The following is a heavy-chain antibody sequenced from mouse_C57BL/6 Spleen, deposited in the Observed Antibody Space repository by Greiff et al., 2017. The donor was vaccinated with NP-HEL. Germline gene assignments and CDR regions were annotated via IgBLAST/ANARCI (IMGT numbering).Heavy chain of an antibody. J-gene: IGHJ3*01. CDR2: ISSGGSYT. CDR1: GFTFSSYG. D-gene: IGHD2-3*01. CDR3: ARHDGYCFPY. Sequence: EVKLEESGGDLVKPGGSLKLSCAASGFTFSSYGMSWVRQTPDKRLEWVATISSGGSYTYYPDSVKGRFTISRDNAKNTLYLQMSSLKSEDTAMYYCARHDGYCFPYWGQGTLVTVSA. V-gene: IGHV5-6*02.